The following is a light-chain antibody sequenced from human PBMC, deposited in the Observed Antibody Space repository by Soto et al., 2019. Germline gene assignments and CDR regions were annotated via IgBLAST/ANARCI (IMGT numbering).Light chain of an antibody. CDR1: QGINNY. J-gene: IGKJ4*01. Sequence: IQLTQSPSSLSASVGDRVTITCRASQGINNYLGWYQQKPGKAPKLLIYATSTLLSGVPLRFIGSGSGTDFTLTISSLQPEDFATYYCQQLDSYPLTFGGGTKVEIK. CDR3: QQLDSYPLT. V-gene: IGKV1-9*01. CDR2: ATS.